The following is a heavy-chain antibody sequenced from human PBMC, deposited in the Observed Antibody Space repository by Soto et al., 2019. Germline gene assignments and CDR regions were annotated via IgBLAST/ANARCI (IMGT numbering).Heavy chain of an antibody. Sequence: QVQLVESGGGVVQPGRSLRLSCAASGFTFSSYAMHWVRQAPGKGLEWVAVISYDGSNKYYADSVKGRFTISRDNSKNTLYLQMNSLRAEDTAVYYCARERDSGYSSSWLNDAFDIWGQGTMVTVSS. CDR2: ISYDGSNK. CDR3: ARERDSGYSSSWLNDAFDI. CDR1: GFTFSSYA. D-gene: IGHD6-13*01. J-gene: IGHJ3*02. V-gene: IGHV3-30-3*01.